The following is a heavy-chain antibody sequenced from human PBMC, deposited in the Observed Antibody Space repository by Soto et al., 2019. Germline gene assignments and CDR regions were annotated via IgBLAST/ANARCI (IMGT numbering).Heavy chain of an antibody. CDR3: TTRARDGTIFVLGNWFDP. CDR1: GFTFSNAW. CDR2: IKSKTDGGTT. Sequence: EVQLVESGGGLVKPGGSLRLSCAASGFTFSNAWMSWVRQAPGKGLEWVGRIKSKTDGGTTDYAAPVKGRFTISRDDSKNTLYLQMNSLQTEDTAVYYCTTRARDGTIFVLGNWFDPWGQGTLVTVSS. D-gene: IGHD3-3*01. V-gene: IGHV3-15*01. J-gene: IGHJ5*02.